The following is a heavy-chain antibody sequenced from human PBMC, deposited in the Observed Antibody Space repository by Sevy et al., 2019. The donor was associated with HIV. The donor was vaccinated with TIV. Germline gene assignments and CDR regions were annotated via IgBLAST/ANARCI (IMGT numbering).Heavy chain of an antibody. V-gene: IGHV3-7*03. CDR1: GFTFSSYW. J-gene: IGHJ6*02. Sequence: GGSLRLSCAASGFTFSSYWMSWVRQAPGKGLEWVANIKEDGSEKYYGDSVKGRFTISRDNAKNSLYLQMNSLRAEDPAVYYCARATVAAGDYYYYGMDVWGQGTTVTVSS. D-gene: IGHD6-13*01. CDR2: IKEDGSEK. CDR3: ARATVAAGDYYYYGMDV.